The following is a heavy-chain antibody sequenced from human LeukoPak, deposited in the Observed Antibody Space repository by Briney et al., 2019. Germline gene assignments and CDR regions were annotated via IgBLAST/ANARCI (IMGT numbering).Heavy chain of an antibody. CDR3: ARGERGGSYHI. CDR1: GGSISSYY. CDR2: IYYSGST. D-gene: IGHD1-26*01. Sequence: SETLSLTCTVSGGSISSYYWNWIRQPPGKGLEWIGYIYYSGSTNYNPSLKSRVTISVDTSKNQFSLKLSSVTAADTAVYYCARGERGGSYHIGGQGTLVTVSS. J-gene: IGHJ4*02. V-gene: IGHV4-59*12.